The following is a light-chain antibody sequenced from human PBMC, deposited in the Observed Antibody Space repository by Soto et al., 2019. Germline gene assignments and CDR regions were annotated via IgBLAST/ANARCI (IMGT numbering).Light chain of an antibody. CDR2: DAS. J-gene: IGKJ5*01. Sequence: AIHLTQSPSSLSASVGDRVNITCRASQGISSALAWYQHKPGRPPRVLIYDASSLQSGVPSRFSGSESGTDCTLTISSLQPEDSATYYCQQLNSYPFTFGQGTRLEIK. CDR1: QGISSA. V-gene: IGKV1-13*02. CDR3: QQLNSYPFT.